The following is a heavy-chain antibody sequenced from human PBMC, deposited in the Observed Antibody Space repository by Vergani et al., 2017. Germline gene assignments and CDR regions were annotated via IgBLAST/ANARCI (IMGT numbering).Heavy chain of an antibody. CDR3: ARAXLGCCSGGSCYPRRYYYYGGIDV. J-gene: IGHJ6*02. V-gene: IGHV4-30-4*08. Sequence: QVQLQESGPGLVKPSQTLYLTCTVSGGPISSGDYYWSWIRQPPGKGLEWIGYIYYSGSTYYNPALKSRVTISVDTSKNQFSLKLSSVTAADTAVYYCARAXLGCCSGGSCYPRRYYYYGGIDVWGQGTTVTVSS. D-gene: IGHD2-15*01. CDR1: GGPISSGDYY. CDR2: IYYSGST.